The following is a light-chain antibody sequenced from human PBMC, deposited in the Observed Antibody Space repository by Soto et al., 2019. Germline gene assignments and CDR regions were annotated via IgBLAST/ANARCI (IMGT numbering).Light chain of an antibody. CDR1: QSISSY. V-gene: IGKV1-39*01. CDR3: QENYSTHLR. J-gene: IGKJ1*01. Sequence: DIQMTQSPSSLSASVGDRVTITCRASQSISSYLNWYQQKPGKAPKLLIYAASSLQSGVPSRFGSGGSATDFSLTISSLQPEDFATYYYQENYSTHLRFGQGTKVEIK. CDR2: AAS.